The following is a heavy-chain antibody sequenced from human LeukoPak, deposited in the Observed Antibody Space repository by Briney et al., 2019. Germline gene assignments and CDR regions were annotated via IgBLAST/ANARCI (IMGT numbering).Heavy chain of an antibody. CDR1: GFTFSSAA. V-gene: IGHV3-23*01. J-gene: IGHJ3*02. D-gene: IGHD4/OR15-4a*01. CDR3: ARLWARAFNI. Sequence: GGSLRLSCAASGFTFSSAAMTWVRQAPGKGLEWVSLIASSGGSTYYADSVKGRFTISRDNSKNTLSLQMNSLKASDTAMYYCARLWARAFNIWGQGTLVTVSS. CDR2: IASSGGST.